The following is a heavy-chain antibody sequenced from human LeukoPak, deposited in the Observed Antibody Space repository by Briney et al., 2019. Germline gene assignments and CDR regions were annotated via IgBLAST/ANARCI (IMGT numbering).Heavy chain of an antibody. CDR2: ISAYNGNT. Sequence: GASVKVSCKASGYTFTSYGISWVRQAPGQGLEWMGWISAYNGNTNYAQKLQGRVTMTTDTSTSTAYMKLRSLRSDDTAVYYCARDDYYDSSGYYDYWGQGTLVTVSS. V-gene: IGHV1-18*01. CDR1: GYTFTSYG. J-gene: IGHJ4*02. CDR3: ARDDYYDSSGYYDY. D-gene: IGHD3-22*01.